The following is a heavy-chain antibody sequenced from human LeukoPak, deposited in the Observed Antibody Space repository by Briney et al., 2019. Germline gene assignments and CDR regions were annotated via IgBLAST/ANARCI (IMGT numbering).Heavy chain of an antibody. J-gene: IGHJ4*02. V-gene: IGHV3-30*03. D-gene: IGHD6-19*01. CDR1: GFSFSNHG. CDR2: VARDGGAK. CDR3: ARETTWGQWYFDH. Sequence: GTSLRLSCVASGFSFSNHGMHWVRQAPGKGLEWVSVVARDGGAKFYADSVKGRFTLSRDNSKNMFFLQMNFLTVEDTAIYYCARETTWGQWYFDHWGQGTPVIVSS.